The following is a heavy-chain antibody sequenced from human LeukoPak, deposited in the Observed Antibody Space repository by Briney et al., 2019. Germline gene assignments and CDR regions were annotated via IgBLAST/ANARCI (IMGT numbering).Heavy chain of an antibody. J-gene: IGHJ4*02. Sequence: GGSLRLSCAASGFAVSSNYMSWVRQAPGKGLEWVSVIYSGGSTYNADSVKGRFTISRDNSKNTLYLQMSSLRGDDTAVYYCARDRGGGAGYFDFWGQGTLVTVSS. D-gene: IGHD3-16*01. CDR3: ARDRGGGAGYFDF. V-gene: IGHV3-53*01. CDR1: GFAVSSNY. CDR2: IYSGGST.